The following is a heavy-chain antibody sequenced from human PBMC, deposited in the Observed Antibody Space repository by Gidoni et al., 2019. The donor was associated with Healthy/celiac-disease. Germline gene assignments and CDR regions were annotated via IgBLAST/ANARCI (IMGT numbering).Heavy chain of an antibody. V-gene: IGHV3-33*01. Sequence: QVQLVESGGGVVQPGRSLRLSCAASGFTFSSYGMHWVRQAPGKGLEGVAVIWYDGSNKYYADSVKGRFTISRDNSKTTLYLQMNSLRAEDTAVYYCAREGGGSYEGKFDAFDIWGQGTMVTVSS. D-gene: IGHD1-26*01. J-gene: IGHJ3*02. CDR1: GFTFSSYG. CDR2: IWYDGSNK. CDR3: AREGGGSYEGKFDAFDI.